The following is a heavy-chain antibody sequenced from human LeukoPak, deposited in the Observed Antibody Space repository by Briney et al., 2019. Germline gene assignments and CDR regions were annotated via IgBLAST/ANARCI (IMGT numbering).Heavy chain of an antibody. Sequence: PGGSLRLSCAASGFTFSSYAMHWVRQAPGKGLEYVSAISSNGGSTYYANSVKGRFTISRDNSKNTLYLQMGSLRAEDMAVYYCARDHGFWSGRGPWFDPWGQGTLVTVSS. CDR1: GFTFSSYA. CDR3: ARDHGFWSGRGPWFDP. V-gene: IGHV3-64*01. D-gene: IGHD3-3*01. J-gene: IGHJ5*02. CDR2: ISSNGGST.